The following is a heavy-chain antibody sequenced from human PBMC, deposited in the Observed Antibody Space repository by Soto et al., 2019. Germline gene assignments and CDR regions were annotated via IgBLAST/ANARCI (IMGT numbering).Heavy chain of an antibody. CDR1: GYSFTSFL. V-gene: IGHV5-51*01. CDR2: IYPGDSDT. D-gene: IGHD6-19*01. CDR3: ERSSSSGWDIDY. J-gene: IGHJ4*02. Sequence: VESLKICFKTSGYSFTSFLICLGLQMPGKGLEWMGIIYPGDSDTRYSPSFQGQVTISADKSISTAYLQWSGLKASDTAMYYCERSSSSGWDIDYWAQGTLVTVSS.